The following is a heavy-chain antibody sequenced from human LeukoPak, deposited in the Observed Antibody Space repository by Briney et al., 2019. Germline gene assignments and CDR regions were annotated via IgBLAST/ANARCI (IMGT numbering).Heavy chain of an antibody. Sequence: ASVKISCKVSGYTFTDYYMHWVQQAPGKGLEWMGLVDPEDGETIYAEKFQGRVTITADTSTDTAYMELSSLRSEDTAVYYCAKAPQITMIVVVNALTPFPDYWGQGTLVTVSS. CDR2: VDPEDGET. CDR3: AKAPQITMIVVVNALTPFPDY. D-gene: IGHD3-22*01. J-gene: IGHJ4*02. V-gene: IGHV1-69-2*01. CDR1: GYTFTDYY.